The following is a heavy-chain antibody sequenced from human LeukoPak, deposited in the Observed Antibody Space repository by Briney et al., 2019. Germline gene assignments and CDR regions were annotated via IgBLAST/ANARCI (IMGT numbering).Heavy chain of an antibody. CDR1: GFTFSNYG. V-gene: IGHV3-23*01. J-gene: IGHJ2*01. Sequence: GGSLRLSCAGSGFTFSNYGMNWVRQAPGKGLEWVSIVTNSCGATYYADSVKGRFTISRDNSKNTLYLQMNNLTDDDTAIYYCASPRWRYGLGGGRGTLVSVSS. CDR3: ASPRWRYGLG. D-gene: IGHD5-18*01. CDR2: VTNSCGAT.